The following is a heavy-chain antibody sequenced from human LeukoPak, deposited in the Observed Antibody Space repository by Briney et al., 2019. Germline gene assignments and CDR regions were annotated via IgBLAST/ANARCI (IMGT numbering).Heavy chain of an antibody. CDR3: ARGDSSGWSHGINWFDP. Sequence: PGGSLRLSCAASGFTFSSYGMHWVRQAPGKGLEWVAVISYDGSNKYYADSVKGRFTISRDNSKNTLYLQMNSLRAEDTAVYYCARGDSSGWSHGINWFDPWGQGTLVTVSS. CDR1: GFTFSSYG. CDR2: ISYDGSNK. D-gene: IGHD6-19*01. V-gene: IGHV3-30*03. J-gene: IGHJ5*02.